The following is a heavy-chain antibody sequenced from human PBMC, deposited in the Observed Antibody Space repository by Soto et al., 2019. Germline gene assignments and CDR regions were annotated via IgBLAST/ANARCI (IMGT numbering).Heavy chain of an antibody. CDR1: GGTFSSYA. J-gene: IGHJ6*02. V-gene: IGHV1-69*13. Sequence: SVKVSCKASGGTFSSYAISWVRQAPGQGLEWMGGIIPIFGTANYAQKFQGRVTITADESTSTAYMELSSLRSEDTAVYYCATAYYYYDSSGPYPNYGMDVWGQGTTVTVSS. D-gene: IGHD3-22*01. CDR2: IIPIFGTA. CDR3: ATAYYYYDSSGPYPNYGMDV.